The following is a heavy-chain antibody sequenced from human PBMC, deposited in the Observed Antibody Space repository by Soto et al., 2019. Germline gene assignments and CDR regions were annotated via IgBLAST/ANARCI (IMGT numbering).Heavy chain of an antibody. CDR3: ARVTARGDYYYYGMDV. V-gene: IGHV4-30-4*01. CDR2: IYYSGST. D-gene: IGHD5-18*01. CDR1: GGSISSGDYY. J-gene: IGHJ6*02. Sequence: SETLSLTCTVSGGSISSGDYYWSWIRQPPGKGLEWIGYIYYSGSTYYNPSLKSRVTISVDTSKNQFSLNLSSVTAADTAVYYCARVTARGDYYYYGMDVWGQGTTVTVSS.